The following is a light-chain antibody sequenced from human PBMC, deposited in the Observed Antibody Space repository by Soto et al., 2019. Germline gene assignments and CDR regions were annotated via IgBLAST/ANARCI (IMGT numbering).Light chain of an antibody. Sequence: QSARTQPASVSVSPGQSITISCTGTSSDVGNYKYVSWYQQHSGKAPKLMIYEVSNRPSGVSNRFSGSKSGNTASLTISGLQAEDETDYYCFSYTSSGTYVFGTGTKVTVL. CDR1: SSDVGNYKY. V-gene: IGLV2-14*01. CDR3: FSYTSSGTYV. CDR2: EVS. J-gene: IGLJ1*01.